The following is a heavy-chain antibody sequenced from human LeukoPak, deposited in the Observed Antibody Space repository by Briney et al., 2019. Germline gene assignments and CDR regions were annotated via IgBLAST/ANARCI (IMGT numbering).Heavy chain of an antibody. Sequence: SETLSLTCTVSGGSIGSYYWSWIRQPPGKGLEWIGYIYYSGSTNYNPSLKSRVTISVDTSKNQFSLKLSSVTAADTAVYYCARVRAVTRDGYRYYFDYWGQGTLVTVSS. D-gene: IGHD5-24*01. CDR1: GGSIGSYY. CDR2: IYYSGST. V-gene: IGHV4-59*01. CDR3: ARVRAVTRDGYRYYFDY. J-gene: IGHJ4*02.